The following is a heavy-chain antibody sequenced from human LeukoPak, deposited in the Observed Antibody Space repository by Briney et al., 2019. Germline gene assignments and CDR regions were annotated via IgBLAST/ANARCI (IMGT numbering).Heavy chain of an antibody. D-gene: IGHD2-15*01. CDR2: ISSSGSTI. CDR1: GFTFSAYE. CDR3: AKEVTPNYSGFDAFDI. Sequence: GGSLRLSCAASGFTFSAYEMDWVRQAPGKGLEWISYISSSGSTIYHADSVKGRFTISRDDAKNSLYLQMNSLRAEDTAVYYCAKEVTPNYSGFDAFDIWGQGTMVTLSS. V-gene: IGHV3-48*03. J-gene: IGHJ3*02.